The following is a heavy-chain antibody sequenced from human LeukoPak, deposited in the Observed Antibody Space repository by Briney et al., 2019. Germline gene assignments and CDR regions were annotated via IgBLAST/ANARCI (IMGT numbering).Heavy chain of an antibody. CDR1: GLTFSSSW. CDR2: INPDGNKK. CDR3: ARDLSYSRLDC. Sequence: GGSLRLSCAVSGLTFSSSWMDWVRQAPGKGLEWVASINPDGNKKYSADSVKGRFTISRDNAENSLYLQMNSLRVEDTAFYYCARDLSYSRLDCRGKGMLGPVSS. D-gene: IGHD3-9*01. V-gene: IGHV3-7*01. J-gene: IGHJ4*02.